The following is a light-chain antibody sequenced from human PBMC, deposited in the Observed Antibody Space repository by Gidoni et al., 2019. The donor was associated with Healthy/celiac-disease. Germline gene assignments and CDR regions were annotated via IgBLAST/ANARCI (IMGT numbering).Light chain of an antibody. CDR3: QQYNTWPRT. CDR1: QSVSSN. CDR2: GAS. Sequence: VMAQSPATLSVSTGESATLSCRASQSVSSNLAWYQQKHGPAPRLLIAGASTRATGIPARFSGSGSGTAFTLTISSLQSEAFAVYYCQQYNTWPRTFGQGTKVEIK. J-gene: IGKJ1*01. V-gene: IGKV3-15*01.